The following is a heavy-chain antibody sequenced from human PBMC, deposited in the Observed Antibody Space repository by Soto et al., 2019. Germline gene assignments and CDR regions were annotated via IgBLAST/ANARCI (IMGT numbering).Heavy chain of an antibody. CDR3: ARGSYGYNY. D-gene: IGHD5-18*01. CDR1: GGSISGYY. V-gene: IGHV4-59*01. J-gene: IGHJ4*02. Sequence: QVRLQESGPGLVKTSETLSLTCTVSGGSISGYYWSWVRQPPGKGLEWIGYIYYSGSTNYNPSLKSRVTMSVDSSKKQFSLKLSSVTAADTAVYYCARGSYGYNYWGQGTLVTVSS. CDR2: IYYSGST.